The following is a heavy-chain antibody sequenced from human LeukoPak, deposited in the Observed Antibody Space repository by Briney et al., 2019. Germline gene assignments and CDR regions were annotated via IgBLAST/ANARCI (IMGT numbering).Heavy chain of an antibody. J-gene: IGHJ6*03. CDR1: GGTFSSYA. CDR3: ARGSNWGFRDHYMDV. D-gene: IGHD7-27*01. Sequence: SVKVSCKASGGTFSSYAISWVRQAPGQGLEWMGRIIPIFGTANYAQKFQGRVTITTDESTSTVYMELSSLRSEDTAVYYCARGSNWGFRDHYMDVWGKGTTVTVSS. V-gene: IGHV1-69*05. CDR2: IIPIFGTA.